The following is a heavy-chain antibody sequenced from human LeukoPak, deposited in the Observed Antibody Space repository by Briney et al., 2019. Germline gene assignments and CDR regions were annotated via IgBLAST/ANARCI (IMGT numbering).Heavy chain of an antibody. J-gene: IGHJ5*02. V-gene: IGHV4-4*07. CDR2: IYTSGST. CDR3: AREKLLWFGESANWFDP. CDR1: GGSISSYY. D-gene: IGHD3-10*01. Sequence: SETLSLTCTVSGGSISSYYWSWIRQPAGKGLEWIGRIYTSGSTNYNPSLKSRVTMSVDTSKNQFSLKLSSVTAADTAVYYCAREKLLWFGESANWFDPWGQGTLVTVSS.